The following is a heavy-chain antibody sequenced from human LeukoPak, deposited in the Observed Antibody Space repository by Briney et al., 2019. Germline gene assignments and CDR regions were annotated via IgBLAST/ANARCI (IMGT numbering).Heavy chain of an antibody. D-gene: IGHD3-10*01. V-gene: IGHV3-23*01. CDR2: ISGSGGST. CDR1: GLTFSSYA. CDR3: AKIRGYGSGSYDWFDP. Sequence: QPGGSLRLSCAASGLTFSSYAMSWVRQAPGKGLEWVSAISGSGGSTYYADSVKGRFTISRDNSKNTLYLQMNSLRAEDTAVYYCAKIRGYGSGSYDWFDPWGQGTLVTVSS. J-gene: IGHJ5*02.